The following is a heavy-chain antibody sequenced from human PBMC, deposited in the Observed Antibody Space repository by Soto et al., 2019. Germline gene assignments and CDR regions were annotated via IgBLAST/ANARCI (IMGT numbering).Heavy chain of an antibody. V-gene: IGHV4-30-4*02. CDR3: ARAVLPATAPFDY. Sequence: PSETLSLTCTVSGGSISSGNYYWSWIRQPPGKGLEWIGFISYSGSTYYNPSLKSRVTISVDTSKNQFSLKLSSVTAADTAVYYCARAVLPATAPFDYWGQGTLVTVSS. CDR2: ISYSGST. D-gene: IGHD2-2*01. CDR1: GGSISSGNYY. J-gene: IGHJ4*02.